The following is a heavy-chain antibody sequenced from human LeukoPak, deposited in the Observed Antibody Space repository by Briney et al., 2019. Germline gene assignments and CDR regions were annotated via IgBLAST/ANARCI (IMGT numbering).Heavy chain of an antibody. D-gene: IGHD3-3*01. CDR2: IRSKAYGGTT. J-gene: IGHJ4*02. V-gene: IGHV3-49*04. CDR3: NRVRVGVVTTREFDY. Sequence: GGSLRLSCTASGFTFGDYAMSWVRQAPGKGLEWVGFIRSKAYGGTTEYAASVKGRFTISRDDSKSIAYLQMNSLKTEDTAVVFCNRVRVGVVTTREFDYWGQGTLVTVSS. CDR1: GFTFGDYA.